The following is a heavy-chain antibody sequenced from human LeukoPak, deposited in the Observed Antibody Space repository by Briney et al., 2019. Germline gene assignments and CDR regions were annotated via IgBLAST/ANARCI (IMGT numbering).Heavy chain of an antibody. Sequence: ASVKVSCKASGYTFTGYYMHWVRQAPGQGLEWMGIINPSGGSTSYAQKFQGRVTMTRDMSTSTVYMELSSLRSEDTAVYYCARDQVTMVRGVRGIGYWGQGTLVTVSS. CDR2: INPSGGST. CDR1: GYTFTGYY. D-gene: IGHD3-10*01. CDR3: ARDQVTMVRGVRGIGY. V-gene: IGHV1-46*01. J-gene: IGHJ4*02.